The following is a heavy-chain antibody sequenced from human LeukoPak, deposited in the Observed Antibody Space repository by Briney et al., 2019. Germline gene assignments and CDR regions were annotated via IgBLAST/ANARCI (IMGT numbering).Heavy chain of an antibody. CDR2: IYYSGST. CDR3: ARGHRYFDWLLTLYFDY. CDR1: GGSISSSSYY. Sequence: PSETLSLTCTVSGGSISSSSYYWGWIRQPPGKGLEWIGSIYYSGSTYYNPSLKSRVTISVDTSKNQFSLKLSSVTAADTAVYYCARGHRYFDWLLTLYFDYWGQGTLVTVSS. D-gene: IGHD3-9*01. V-gene: IGHV4-39*07. J-gene: IGHJ4*02.